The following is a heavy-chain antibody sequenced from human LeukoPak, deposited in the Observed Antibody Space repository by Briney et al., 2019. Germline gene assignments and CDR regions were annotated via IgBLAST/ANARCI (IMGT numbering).Heavy chain of an antibody. J-gene: IGHJ4*02. V-gene: IGHV3-30*02. CDR2: IWYDGSNK. CDR1: GFTFSSYG. CDR3: AKDRAGYCSGGSCFSSFDY. D-gene: IGHD2-15*01. Sequence: HSGGSLRLSCAASGFTFSSYGMHWVRQAPGKGLEWVAVIWYDGSNKYYADSVKGRFTTSRDNSKNTLYLQMNSLRAEDTAVYYRAKDRAGYCSGGSCFSSFDYWGQGTLVTVSS.